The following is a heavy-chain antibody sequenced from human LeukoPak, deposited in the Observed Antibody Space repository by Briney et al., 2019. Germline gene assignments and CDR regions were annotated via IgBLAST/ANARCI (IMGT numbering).Heavy chain of an antibody. D-gene: IGHD7-27*01. CDR3: ARDQKLGRLDY. V-gene: IGHV3-33*01. CDR2: IWADGSNK. CDR1: GXTFSTYG. J-gene: IGHJ4*02. Sequence: GGSLRLSCAASGXTFSTYGVHWVRQAPGKGLEWLAVIWADGSNKYYADSVKGRFTISRDDSKNTLFLQMNTLRAEDTAVYYCARDQKLGRLDYRGQGILVTVSS.